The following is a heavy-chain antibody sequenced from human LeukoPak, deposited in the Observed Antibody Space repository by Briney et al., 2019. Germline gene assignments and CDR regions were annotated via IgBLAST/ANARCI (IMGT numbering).Heavy chain of an antibody. CDR1: GGSISSSNW. J-gene: IGHJ6*03. CDR3: ARGRYYYGSGMNRSRRYYYYMDV. CDR2: IYHSGST. V-gene: IGHV4-4*02. Sequence: SGTLSLTCAVSGGSISSSNWWSWVRQPPGEGLEWIGEIYHSGSTNYNPSLKSRVTISVDTSKNQFSLKLSSVTAADTAVYYCARGRYYYGSGMNRSRRYYYYMDVWGKGTTVTVSS. D-gene: IGHD3-10*01.